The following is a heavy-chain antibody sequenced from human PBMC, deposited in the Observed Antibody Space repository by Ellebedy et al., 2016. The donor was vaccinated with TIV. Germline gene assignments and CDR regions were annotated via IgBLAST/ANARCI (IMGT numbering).Heavy chain of an antibody. D-gene: IGHD1-20*01. CDR2: INSRGST. Sequence: MPSETLSLTCAVYGGSFSGHSWRWIRQPPGKGLEWIGEINSRGSTSYNRSLRSRVTISIDTSRHQFSLRLSAVTAADTAVYYCARGNFQDVDLDHWYFDLWGRGTLVTVSS. CDR3: ARGNFQDVDLDHWYFDL. V-gene: IGHV4-34*01. J-gene: IGHJ2*01. CDR1: GGSFSGHS.